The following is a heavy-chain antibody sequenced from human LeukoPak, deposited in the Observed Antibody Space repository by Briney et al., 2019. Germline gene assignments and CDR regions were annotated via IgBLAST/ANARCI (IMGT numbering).Heavy chain of an antibody. D-gene: IGHD1-26*01. CDR1: GGSFSGYY. J-gene: IGHJ4*02. CDR3: ARFLGAPTLFDY. CDR2: INHSGST. V-gene: IGHV4-34*01. Sequence: PSETLSRTCAVYGGSFSGYYWSWIRQPPGKGLEWIGEINHSGSTNYNPSLKSRVTISVDTSKNQFSLKLSSVTAADTAVYYCARFLGAPTLFDYWGQGTLVTVSS.